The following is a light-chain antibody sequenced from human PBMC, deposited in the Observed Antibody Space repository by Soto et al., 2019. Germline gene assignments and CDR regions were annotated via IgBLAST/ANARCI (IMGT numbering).Light chain of an antibody. CDR3: SSYTSSSTYV. Sequence: QSALTQPASVSGSPGQSITISCTGTSSDVGGYNYVSWYQQHPGKAPKLMIYDVSNRPSGVSNRFSGSKSGNTASLTISVLQGGDEADYYSSSYTSSSTYVFGTGTKLTLL. CDR1: SSDVGGYNY. V-gene: IGLV2-14*01. J-gene: IGLJ1*01. CDR2: DVS.